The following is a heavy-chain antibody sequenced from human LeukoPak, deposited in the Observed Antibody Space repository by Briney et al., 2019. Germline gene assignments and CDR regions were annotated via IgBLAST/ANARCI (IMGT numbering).Heavy chain of an antibody. J-gene: IGHJ4*02. D-gene: IGHD4-17*01. Sequence: SETLSLTCTVSGGSINSHYWSWIRQPAGPGLEWIGRIYTSGSINYNPSLKSRITMSLDTSKNQFSLNLNSVTAADTAVYYCATTVTTPTISIDYWGQGTLVTVSS. CDR2: IYTSGSI. CDR1: GGSINSHY. V-gene: IGHV4-4*07. CDR3: ATTVTTPTISIDY.